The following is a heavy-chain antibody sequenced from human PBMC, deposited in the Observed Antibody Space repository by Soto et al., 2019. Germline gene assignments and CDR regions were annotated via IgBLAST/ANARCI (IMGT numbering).Heavy chain of an antibody. V-gene: IGHV1-69*01. CDR3: AKDRVENYGDYTVDFDY. CDR1: GGTFSSYA. D-gene: IGHD4-17*01. J-gene: IGHJ4*02. Sequence: QVQLVQSGAEVKKPGSSMKVSCKASGGTFSSYAISWVRQAPGQGLEWMGGIIPIFGTANYAQKFQGRVTITADESTSTAYMELSSLRSEDTAVYYCAKDRVENYGDYTVDFDYWGQGTLVTVSS. CDR2: IIPIFGTA.